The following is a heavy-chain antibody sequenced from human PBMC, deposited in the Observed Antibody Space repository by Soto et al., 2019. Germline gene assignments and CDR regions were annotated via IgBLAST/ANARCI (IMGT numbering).Heavy chain of an antibody. V-gene: IGHV4-39*01. CDR1: GGSITSSSHF. CDR3: AGQTFTIAAASYGRSNWFDP. CDR2: IYFTGNT. J-gene: IGHJ5*02. D-gene: IGHD6-25*01. Sequence: SETLSLTCSASGGSITSSSHFWGWVRQPPGKGLEWIGTIYFTGNTYYTPSLKSRLTRSIDTSKNEFSLRLNSVTAADTAVYYCAGQTFTIAAASYGRSNWFDPWGPGTLVTVSS.